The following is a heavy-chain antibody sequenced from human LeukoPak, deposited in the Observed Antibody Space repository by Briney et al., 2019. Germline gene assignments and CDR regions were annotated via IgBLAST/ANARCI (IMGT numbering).Heavy chain of an antibody. Sequence: GGSLRPSCAASGFTFSSYAMSWVRQAPGKGLQWVSAISGSGASTYYADSVKGRFTISRDNSKSTLYLQMNSLRAEDTAVYYCARPPFSSSWYYFDYWGQGTLVTVSS. J-gene: IGHJ4*02. CDR1: GFTFSSYA. D-gene: IGHD6-13*01. V-gene: IGHV3-23*01. CDR2: ISGSGAST. CDR3: ARPPFSSSWYYFDY.